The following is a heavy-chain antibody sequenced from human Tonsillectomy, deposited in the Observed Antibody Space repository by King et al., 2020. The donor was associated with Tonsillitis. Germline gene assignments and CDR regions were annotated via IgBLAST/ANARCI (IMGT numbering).Heavy chain of an antibody. CDR2: IYYSGST. J-gene: IGHJ4*02. Sequence: QLQESGPGLVKPSETLSLTCTVSGGSISSSSYYWGWIRQPPGKGLEWIGSIYYSGSTYYNPSLKSRVTISVDTSKNQFSLKLSSVTAADTAVYYCASPRAANCSSTSCHSPTFAYWGQGTLVTVSS. CDR1: GGSISSSSYY. CDR3: ASPRAANCSSTSCHSPTFAY. V-gene: IGHV4-39*01. D-gene: IGHD2-2*01.